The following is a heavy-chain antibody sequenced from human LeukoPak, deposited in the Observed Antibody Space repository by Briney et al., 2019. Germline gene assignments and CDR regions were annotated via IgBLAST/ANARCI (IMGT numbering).Heavy chain of an antibody. CDR1: GYTFTGYY. V-gene: IGHV1-2*02. Sequence: GASVKVSCKASGYTFTGYYMHWVRQAPGQGLEWMGWINPYSGGTNYAQKFQGRVTMTGDTSISTAYMELSRLRSDDTAVYYCWLYSSGWYDYWGQGTLVTVSS. D-gene: IGHD6-19*01. CDR3: WLYSSGWYDY. J-gene: IGHJ4*02. CDR2: INPYSGGT.